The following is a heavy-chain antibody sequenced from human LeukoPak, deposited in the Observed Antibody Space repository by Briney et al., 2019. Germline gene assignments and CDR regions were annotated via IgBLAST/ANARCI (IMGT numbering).Heavy chain of an antibody. CDR1: GGTFSSYA. Sequence: SVKVSCKASGGTFSSYAISWVRQAPGQGLEWMGGIIPIFGTANYAQKFQGRVTITTDESTSTAYMELSSLRSEDTAVYYCAKAYCGGDCYSGYYYYYMDVWGKGTTVTVSS. V-gene: IGHV1-69*05. CDR3: AKAYCGGDCYSGYYYYYMDV. CDR2: IIPIFGTA. D-gene: IGHD2-21*01. J-gene: IGHJ6*03.